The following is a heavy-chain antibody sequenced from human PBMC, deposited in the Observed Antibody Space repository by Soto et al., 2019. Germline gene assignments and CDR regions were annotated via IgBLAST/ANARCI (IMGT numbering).Heavy chain of an antibody. Sequence: QLQLQESGPGLVKPSETLSLTCTVSGGSISSSSYYWGWIRQPPGEGLEWIGSIYYSGSTYYNPSLKSRVTISVDTSKNQFSLKLSSVTAADTAVYYCARPVVRGGNWFDPWGQGTLVTVSS. J-gene: IGHJ5*02. D-gene: IGHD3-10*01. CDR1: GGSISSSSYY. CDR3: ARPVVRGGNWFDP. CDR2: IYYSGST. V-gene: IGHV4-39*01.